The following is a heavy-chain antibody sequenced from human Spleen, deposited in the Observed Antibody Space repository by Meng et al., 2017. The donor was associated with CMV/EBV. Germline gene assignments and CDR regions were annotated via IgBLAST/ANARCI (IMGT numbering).Heavy chain of an antibody. CDR2: IYWNDDK. J-gene: IGHJ5*02. V-gene: IGHV2-5*01. CDR3: AHSRTYCSSTSCLGRYNWFDP. Sequence: SGVCVGWIRQPPGKALEWLALIYWNDDKRYSPSLKSRLTITKDTSKNQVVLTMTNMDPVDTATYYCAHSRTYCSSTSCLGRYNWFDPWGQGTLVTVSS. D-gene: IGHD2-2*01. CDR1: SGVC.